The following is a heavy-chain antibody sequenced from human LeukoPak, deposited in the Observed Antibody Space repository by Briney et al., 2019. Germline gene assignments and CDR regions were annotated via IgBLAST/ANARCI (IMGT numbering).Heavy chain of an antibody. CDR3: ARAIAARHYFDY. Sequence: SETLSLTCTVSGGSISGYYWSWIRQPPGKGLEWIGEINHSGSTNYNPSLKSRVTISVDTSKNQFSLKLSSVTAADTAVYYCARAIAARHYFDYWGQGTLVTVSS. CDR2: INHSGST. CDR1: GGSISGYY. D-gene: IGHD6-6*01. J-gene: IGHJ4*02. V-gene: IGHV4-34*01.